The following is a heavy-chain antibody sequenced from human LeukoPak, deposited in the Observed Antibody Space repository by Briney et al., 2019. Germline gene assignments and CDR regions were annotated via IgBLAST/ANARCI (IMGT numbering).Heavy chain of an antibody. J-gene: IGHJ6*03. CDR1: GFTFSSYA. Sequence: PGGSLRLSCAASGFTFSSYAMNWVRQAPGKGLEWVSAISGSGGSTYYADSVKGRFTISRDNSKNTLYLQMNSLRAEDTAVYYCAKGEYSSSSGYYYYMDVWGKGTTVTVSS. CDR2: ISGSGGST. D-gene: IGHD6-6*01. V-gene: IGHV3-23*01. CDR3: AKGEYSSSSGYYYYMDV.